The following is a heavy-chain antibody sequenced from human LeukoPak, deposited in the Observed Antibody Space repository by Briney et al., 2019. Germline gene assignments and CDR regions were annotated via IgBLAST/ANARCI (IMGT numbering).Heavy chain of an antibody. CDR2: INHSGST. CDR3: ARRDGSPGYGMDV. D-gene: IGHD2-15*01. V-gene: IGHV4-34*01. Sequence: PSETLSLTCAVYGGSFSGYYWSWIRQPPGKGLEWIGEINHSGSTNYNPSLKSRPTISVDTSKNQFSLKLTSVTAADTAVYYCARRDGSPGYGMDVWGQGTTVTVSS. J-gene: IGHJ6*02. CDR1: GGSFSGYY.